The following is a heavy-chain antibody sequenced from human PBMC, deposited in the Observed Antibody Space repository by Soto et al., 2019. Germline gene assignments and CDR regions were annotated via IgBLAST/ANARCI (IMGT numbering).Heavy chain of an antibody. CDR3: ARGGGYCSSTSCYPYGDFDL. CDR1: GYSISSGDY. V-gene: IGHV4-38-2*01. D-gene: IGHD2-2*01. J-gene: IGHJ2*01. CDR2: SDHSGSA. Sequence: SETLSLTCAVSGYSISSGDYWGWLRQPPGEGLEWIGSSDHSGSAYDNPSLKSRVTISVDTAKNQFSLKLSSVTAADTAVYYCARGGGYCSSTSCYPYGDFDLWGRGTLVTVSS.